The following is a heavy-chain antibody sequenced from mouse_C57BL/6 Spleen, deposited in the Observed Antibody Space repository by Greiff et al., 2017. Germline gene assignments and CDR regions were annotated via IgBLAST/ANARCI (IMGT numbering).Heavy chain of an antibody. V-gene: IGHV1-69*01. D-gene: IGHD1-1*01. Sequence: QVQLQQPGAELVMPGASVKLSCKASGYTFTSYWMHWVKQRPGQGLEWIGEIDPSDSYTNYNQKFKGKSTLTVDKSSSTAYMQLSSLTSEDSAVYYCARALYYGSSSGCAHWGKETLDCVCA. CDR1: GYTFTSYW. CDR2: IDPSDSYT. CDR3: ARALYYGSSSGCAH. J-gene: IGHJ3*01.